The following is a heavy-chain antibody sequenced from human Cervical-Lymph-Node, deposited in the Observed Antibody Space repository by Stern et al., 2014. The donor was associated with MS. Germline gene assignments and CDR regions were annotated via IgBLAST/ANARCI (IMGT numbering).Heavy chain of an antibody. Sequence: VQMVQFGAEVKKPGTSVKDSGQASGGTFNVYAINWLRQAPGQGVESLGGTIPIFGTATYAQKFQGRVTITADESTRTSSMQLSSLRSNDTAVYYCARDGRHRDNYGLDVWGQGTTVIVSS. V-gene: IGHV1-69*01. D-gene: IGHD2-15*01. CDR2: TIPIFGTA. J-gene: IGHJ6*02. CDR1: GGTFNVYA. CDR3: ARDGRHRDNYGLDV.